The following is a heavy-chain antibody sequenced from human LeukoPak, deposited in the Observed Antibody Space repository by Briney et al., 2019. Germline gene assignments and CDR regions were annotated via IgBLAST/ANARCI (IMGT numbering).Heavy chain of an antibody. J-gene: IGHJ4*02. CDR3: AKGLGYYYDSSGYYPFDY. CDR2: ISGSGGST. CDR1: GFTFSSYA. V-gene: IGHV3-23*01. D-gene: IGHD3-22*01. Sequence: GGSLRLSCAASGFTFSSYAMGWVRQAPGKGLEWVSAISGSGGSTYYADSVKGRFTISGDNSKNTLYLQMNSLRAEDTAVYYCAKGLGYYYDSSGYYPFDYWGQGTLVTVSS.